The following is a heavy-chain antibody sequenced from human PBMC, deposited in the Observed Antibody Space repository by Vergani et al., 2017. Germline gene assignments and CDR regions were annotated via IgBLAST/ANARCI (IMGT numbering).Heavy chain of an antibody. CDR2: VHTNTGNP. J-gene: IGHJ5*02. CDR1: GYTFNRYA. CDR3: ARVGSDLLNWFDP. D-gene: IGHD2-21*02. V-gene: IGHV7-4-1*02. Sequence: QVQLVQSGSELKKPGASVKVSCKASGYTFNRYAINWVRQAPGQGLEWMGWVHTNTGNPTYAQGFTGRFVFSLDTSVSTAYLQISSLKAEDTAVYYCARVGSDLLNWFDPWGQGTLVTVSS.